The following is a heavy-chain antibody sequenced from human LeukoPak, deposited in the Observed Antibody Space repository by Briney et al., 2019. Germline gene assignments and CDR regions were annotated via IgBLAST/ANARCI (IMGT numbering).Heavy chain of an antibody. CDR2: ITSGGTT. Sequence: GGSLRLSCAASGFTFSSYAMSWVRQAPGKGLEWVSTITSGGTTNYADSVKGRFTISRDNSKNTLYLQVNSLRDEDTAVYYCARHSSSWYEGYYYYYYGMDVWGQGTTVTVSS. J-gene: IGHJ6*02. CDR3: ARHSSSWYEGYYYYYYGMDV. CDR1: GFTFSSYA. D-gene: IGHD6-13*01. V-gene: IGHV3-23*01.